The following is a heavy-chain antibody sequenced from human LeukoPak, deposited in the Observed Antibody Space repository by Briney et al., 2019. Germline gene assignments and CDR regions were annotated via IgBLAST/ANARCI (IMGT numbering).Heavy chain of an antibody. Sequence: EDLNLSCKCSGYSFTSYWIGWVRQMPGKGLEGMGIIYPGDSDTSYSPSVQGQVTISADKSISTAYLQWSSLKASDTAMYYCVRGMYYYDSSGYVDYWGQGTLVTVSS. D-gene: IGHD3-22*01. CDR3: VRGMYYYDSSGYVDY. J-gene: IGHJ4*02. V-gene: IGHV5-51*01. CDR1: GYSFTSYW. CDR2: IYPGDSDT.